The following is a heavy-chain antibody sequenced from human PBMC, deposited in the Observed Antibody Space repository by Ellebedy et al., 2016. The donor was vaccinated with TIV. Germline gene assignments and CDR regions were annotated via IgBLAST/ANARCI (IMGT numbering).Heavy chain of an antibody. J-gene: IGHJ4*02. CDR2: INTDGSST. V-gene: IGHV3-74*01. CDR3: AKCRHSTGCLLDS. Sequence: GESLKISCAASGFTFSSYWMHWVRQAPGKGLVWVSRINTDGSSTSYADSVKGRFTISRDNSKNTLYLQMNSLRADDTAIYYCAKCRHSTGCLLDSWGRGTLVTVSS. CDR1: GFTFSSYW. D-gene: IGHD6-19*01.